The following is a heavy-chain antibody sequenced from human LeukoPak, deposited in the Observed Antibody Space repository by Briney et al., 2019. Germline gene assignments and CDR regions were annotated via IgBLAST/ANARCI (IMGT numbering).Heavy chain of an antibody. V-gene: IGHV4-31*03. Sequence: SETLSLTGTVSGGSISGGGYYWSWIRQHPGKGLEWIGYIYYSGSTYYNPSLKSRVTISVDTSKNQFSLKLSSVTAADTAVYYCARQGLLRHYYFDYWGQGTLVTVSS. D-gene: IGHD1-26*01. CDR3: ARQGLLRHYYFDY. J-gene: IGHJ4*02. CDR2: IYYSGST. CDR1: GGSISGGGYY.